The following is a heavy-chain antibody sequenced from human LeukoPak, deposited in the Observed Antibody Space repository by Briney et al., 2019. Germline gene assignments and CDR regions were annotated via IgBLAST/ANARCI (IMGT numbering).Heavy chain of an antibody. V-gene: IGHV1-69*05. Sequence: ASVKVSCKASGGTFSSYAISWVRQAPGQGLEWMGGIIPIFGTANYAQKFQGRVTITTDESTSTAYMELSSLRSEDTAVYYCASCGVDYYYYYYMDVWGKGTTVTLSS. J-gene: IGHJ6*03. CDR3: ASCGVDYYYYYYMDV. D-gene: IGHD2-21*01. CDR2: IIPIFGTA. CDR1: GGTFSSYA.